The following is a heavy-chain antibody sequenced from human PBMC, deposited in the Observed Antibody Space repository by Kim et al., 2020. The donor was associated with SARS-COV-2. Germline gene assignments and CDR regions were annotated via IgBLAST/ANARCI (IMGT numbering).Heavy chain of an antibody. Sequence: GGSLRLSCAASGFTFSSYAMSWVRQAPGKGLEWVSAITGNGGTTYYADSVKGRFTIFRDNSKDTFYLQMNSLRAEDTAVYYCAKTPGGYTYGRFYFDSWGRGTLVTVSS. D-gene: IGHD5-18*01. J-gene: IGHJ4*02. CDR1: GFTFSSYA. CDR3: AKTPGGYTYGRFYFDS. CDR2: ITGNGGTT. V-gene: IGHV3-23*01.